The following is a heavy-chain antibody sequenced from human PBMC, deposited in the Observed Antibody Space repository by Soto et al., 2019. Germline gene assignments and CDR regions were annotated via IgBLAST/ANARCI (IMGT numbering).Heavy chain of an antibody. CDR1: GEAITGYS. D-gene: IGHD3-3*01. Sequence: KDPGEAITGYSLRWPRQDTRQGLEWMGWINHNSGGTNYAQKFQGWVTMTRDTSISTAYMELSRLRSDDTALYYCARVFFFGAGCGIRDSVQVSAFLLNRSSDL. CDR2: INHNSGGT. V-gene: IGHV1-2*04. CDR3: ARVFFFGAGCGIRDSVQVSAFLLNRSSDL. J-gene: IGHJ2*01.